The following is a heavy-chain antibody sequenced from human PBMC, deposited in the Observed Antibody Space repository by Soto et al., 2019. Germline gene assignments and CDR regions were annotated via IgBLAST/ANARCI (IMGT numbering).Heavy chain of an antibody. J-gene: IGHJ4*02. Sequence: GGSLRLSCAASGFTFSSYAMSWVRQAPGKGLEWVSAISGSGGSTYYADSVKGRFTISRDNSKNTLYLQMNSLRAEDTAVYYCAKYQIVAYGGNYFDYWGQGTLVTVSS. CDR2: ISGSGGST. D-gene: IGHD5-12*01. V-gene: IGHV3-23*01. CDR3: AKYQIVAYGGNYFDY. CDR1: GFTFSSYA.